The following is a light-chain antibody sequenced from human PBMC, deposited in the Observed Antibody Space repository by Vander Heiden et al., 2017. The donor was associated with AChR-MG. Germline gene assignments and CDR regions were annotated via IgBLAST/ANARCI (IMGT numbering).Light chain of an antibody. CDR1: QSVSPW. CDR3: QQDEDYVWT. J-gene: IGKJ1*01. V-gene: IGKV1-5*03. Sequence: DIQMTQSPSTLSASVGDRVTITCRASQSVSPWLAWYQQKPGKAPEVLIYRVSILQSGVPSRFSGSGSGTEFALTIDTLQPDDFATYYCQQDEDYVWTFGQGTKVEIK. CDR2: RVS.